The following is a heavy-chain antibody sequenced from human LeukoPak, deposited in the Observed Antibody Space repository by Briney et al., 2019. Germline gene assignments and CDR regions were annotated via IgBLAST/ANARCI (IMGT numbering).Heavy chain of an antibody. CDR3: ARDPPGDDSSGTHGY. CDR2: IYSGGST. CDR1: GFTVSSNF. Sequence: GGSLRLSCAASGFTVSSNFMAWVRQAPGKGLEWVSVIYSGGSTYYADSVKGRFTISRDSSKNTLYLQMNSLRAEDTAVYYCARDPPGDDSSGTHGYWGQGTLVTVSS. J-gene: IGHJ4*02. V-gene: IGHV3-66*01. D-gene: IGHD3-22*01.